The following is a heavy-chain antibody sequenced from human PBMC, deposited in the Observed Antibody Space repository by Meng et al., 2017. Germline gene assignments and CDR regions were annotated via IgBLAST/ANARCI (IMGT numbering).Heavy chain of an antibody. CDR2: IYSGGST. Sequence: GGSLRLSCAASGFTFSYYYMSGVRQAPGKGLEWVSVIYSGGSTYYADSVKGRFTISRDNSKNTLYLQMNSLRAEDTAVYYCARESLTLFDYWGQGTLVTVSS. J-gene: IGHJ4*02. CDR1: GFTFSYYY. CDR3: ARESLTLFDY. V-gene: IGHV3-66*02.